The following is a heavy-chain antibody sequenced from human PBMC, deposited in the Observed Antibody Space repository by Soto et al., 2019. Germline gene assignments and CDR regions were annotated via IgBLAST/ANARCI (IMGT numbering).Heavy chain of an antibody. Sequence: GGSLRLSCAASGFTFSSYSMNWVRQAPGKGLEWVSYISSSSSTIYYADSVKGRFTISRDNAKNSLYLQMNSLRDEDTAVYYCARDPIPYYDSSGYYSRPVGYDYWGQGTLVTVSS. CDR3: ARDPIPYYDSSGYYSRPVGYDY. V-gene: IGHV3-48*02. CDR2: ISSSSSTI. CDR1: GFTFSSYS. J-gene: IGHJ4*02. D-gene: IGHD3-22*01.